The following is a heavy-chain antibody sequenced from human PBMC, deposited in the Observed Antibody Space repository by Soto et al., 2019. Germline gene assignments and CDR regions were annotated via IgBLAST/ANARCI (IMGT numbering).Heavy chain of an antibody. J-gene: IGHJ3*02. Sequence: ASVKVSCKASGGTFSSYAISWVRQAPGQGLEWMGGIIPIFGTANYAQKFQGRVTITADESTSTAYRELSSLRSEDTAVYYCARPGGSYIVATIGDAFDIWGQGTMVTV. CDR2: IIPIFGTA. D-gene: IGHD5-12*01. CDR3: ARPGGSYIVATIGDAFDI. V-gene: IGHV1-69*13. CDR1: GGTFSSYA.